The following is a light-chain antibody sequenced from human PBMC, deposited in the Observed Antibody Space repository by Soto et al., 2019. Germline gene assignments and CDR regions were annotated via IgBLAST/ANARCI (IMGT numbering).Light chain of an antibody. CDR1: SSNIGAGYD. CDR3: QFYDSSLSGLV. J-gene: IGLJ2*01. Sequence: QSVLTQPPSVSGAPGQRVTISCTGSSSNIGAGYDVHWYQQLPGTAPKLLIYGNSNRPSGVPDRFSGSKSGTSASLAITGPQAEHEADYYCQFYDSSLSGLVFGGGTKVTVL. V-gene: IGLV1-40*01. CDR2: GNS.